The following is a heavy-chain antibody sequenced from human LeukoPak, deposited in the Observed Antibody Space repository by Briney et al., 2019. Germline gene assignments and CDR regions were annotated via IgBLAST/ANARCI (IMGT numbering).Heavy chain of an antibody. CDR2: IQQDGSEK. CDR1: GFTFSSFW. CDR3: ARAWVYYGSGTPW. D-gene: IGHD3-10*01. J-gene: IGHJ4*02. V-gene: IGHV3-7*01. Sequence: GGSLRLSCAASGFTFSSFWMSWVRQAPGKGLEWVANIQQDGSEKYYVDSVKGRFTISRDNAKNSLYLRMNSLRAEDTAVYYCARAWVYYGSGTPWWGQGTLVTVSS.